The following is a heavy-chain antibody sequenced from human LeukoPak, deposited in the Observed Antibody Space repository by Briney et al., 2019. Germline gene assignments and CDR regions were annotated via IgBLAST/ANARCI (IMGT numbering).Heavy chain of an antibody. D-gene: IGHD2-2*01. CDR2: VYYRGNT. CDR1: GGSVSTISYY. CDR3: VRRRDCTSSSCYSGYFDP. Sequence: SETLSLTCTVSGGSVSTISYYWGWIRQPPGKGMEWIGTVYYRGNTYYNPTLRSRVTISLDTSKSQFSLKVTSVTAADTAIYYCVRRRDCTSSSCYSGYFDPWGQGTLVTVSS. J-gene: IGHJ5*02. V-gene: IGHV4-39*01.